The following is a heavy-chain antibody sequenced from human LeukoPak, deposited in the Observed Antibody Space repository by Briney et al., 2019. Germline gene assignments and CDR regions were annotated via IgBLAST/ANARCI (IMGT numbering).Heavy chain of an antibody. Sequence: GESLKISCKGSGYSFTSYWIGWVRPMPGKGLEWMEIIYPGDSDTRYSPSFQGQVTISADKSISTAYLQWSSLKASDTAIYYCARPFCSSTSCYVDYRGQGTLVTVSS. J-gene: IGHJ4*02. CDR2: IYPGDSDT. D-gene: IGHD2-2*01. CDR3: ARPFCSSTSCYVDY. V-gene: IGHV5-51*01. CDR1: GYSFTSYW.